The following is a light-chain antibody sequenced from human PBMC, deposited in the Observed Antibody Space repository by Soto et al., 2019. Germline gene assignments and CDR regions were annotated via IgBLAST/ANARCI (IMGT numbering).Light chain of an antibody. CDR1: SSDVGGYNY. V-gene: IGLV2-8*01. CDR3: SSYAGSPSYV. CDR2: EVS. Sequence: QSALTQPPSASGSPGQSVTISWTGTSSDVGGYNYVSWYQQHPGKAPKLMIYEVSKRPSGVPDRFSGSKSGNTASLTVSGLEAEDEADYYCSSYAGSPSYVFGTGTKLTVL. J-gene: IGLJ1*01.